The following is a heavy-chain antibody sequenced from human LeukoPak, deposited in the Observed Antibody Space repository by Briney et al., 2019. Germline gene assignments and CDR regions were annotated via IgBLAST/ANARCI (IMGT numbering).Heavy chain of an antibody. CDR2: IFGSGGSP. Sequence: GGSLRLSCAASGFTFGSHAMYWVRQAPGKGLEWVAGIFGSGGSPHYADSVKGRFTISRDNSRNTVYLQINSLRADDTAVYHCGKTTVGYSSGQKPAWPVDYWGQGTLVTVSS. CDR3: GKTTVGYSSGQKPAWPVDY. V-gene: IGHV3-23*01. D-gene: IGHD5-18*01. CDR1: GFTFGSHA. J-gene: IGHJ4*02.